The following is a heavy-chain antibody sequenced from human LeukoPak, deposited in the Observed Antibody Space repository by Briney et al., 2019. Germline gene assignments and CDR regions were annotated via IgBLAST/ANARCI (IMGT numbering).Heavy chain of an antibody. CDR1: GDSISSGDYY. D-gene: IGHD3-22*01. CDR2: ISSSGST. V-gene: IGHV4-61*02. J-gene: IGHJ3*02. Sequence: SETLSPTCTVSGDSISSGDYYWSWIRQPAGKGLEWIGRISSSGSTNYNPSLKSRVTISVDTSKNQFSLKLSSVTAADTAVYFCARGPYSYDSSGAFDIWGQGTMVTVSS. CDR3: ARGPYSYDSSGAFDI.